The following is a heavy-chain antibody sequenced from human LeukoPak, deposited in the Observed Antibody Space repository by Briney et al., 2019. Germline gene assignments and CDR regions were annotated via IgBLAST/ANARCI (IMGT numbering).Heavy chain of an antibody. CDR2: ISSSAGST. CDR1: GFTFSSYG. D-gene: IGHD3-10*01. CDR3: AKDRALHAYYYGSGNYWRPNWFDP. V-gene: IGHV3-23*01. Sequence: GGSLRLSCAASGFTFSSYGMSWVRQAPGKGLQWVSSISSSAGSTYYADFVKGRFTISRDNSKNTLYLQMNSLRAEDTAAYYCAKDRALHAYYYGSGNYWRPNWFDPWGLGTLVTVSS. J-gene: IGHJ5*02.